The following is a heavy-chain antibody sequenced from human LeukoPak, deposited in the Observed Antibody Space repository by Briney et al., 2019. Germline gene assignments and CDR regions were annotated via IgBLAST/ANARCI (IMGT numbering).Heavy chain of an antibody. CDR2: IIPIFGTA. V-gene: IGHV1-69*13. CDR1: GGTFSSYA. J-gene: IGHJ3*02. CDR3: ARRVLFVVVPAAKGGPFDI. Sequence: GASVKVSCKASGGTFSSYAISWVRQAPGQGLEWMGGIIPIFGTANYAQKFQGRVTITADESTSTAYMELSSLRSEDTAVYYCARRVLFVVVPAAKGGPFDIWGQGTMVTVSS. D-gene: IGHD2-2*01.